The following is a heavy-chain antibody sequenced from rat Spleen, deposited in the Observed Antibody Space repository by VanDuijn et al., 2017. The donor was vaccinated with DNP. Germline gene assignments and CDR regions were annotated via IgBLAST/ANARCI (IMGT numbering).Heavy chain of an antibody. V-gene: IGHV5-31*01. J-gene: IGHJ2*01. CDR2: ITRSGGDT. CDR1: GFPFNSYW. D-gene: IGHD1-11*01. CDR3: ARGGRSYFDY. Sequence: EVQLVESGGGLVQPGRSLKVSCAASGFPFNSYWMAWIRQVPGKGLEWVASITRSGGDTYYPDSVKGRFTISRDNAKNTLYLQMNSLRSEDTASYYCARGGRSYFDYWGQGVMVSVSS.